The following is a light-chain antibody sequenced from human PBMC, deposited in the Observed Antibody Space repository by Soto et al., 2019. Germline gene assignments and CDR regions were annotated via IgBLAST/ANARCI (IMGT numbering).Light chain of an antibody. CDR1: QSVSNNY. J-gene: IGKJ1*01. CDR3: QQYGSSPRT. Sequence: EIVLTQSPGTLSLSPGERATLSCRASQSVSNNYLAWYQQNPGQAPRLLIYGASSRATGIPDRFSGSGSGTDFTLTFSRLEPEDFAVYYCQQYGSSPRTFGQGTKVEIK. CDR2: GAS. V-gene: IGKV3-20*01.